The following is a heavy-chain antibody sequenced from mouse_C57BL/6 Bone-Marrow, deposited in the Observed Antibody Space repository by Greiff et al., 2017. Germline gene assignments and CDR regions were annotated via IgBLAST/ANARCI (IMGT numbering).Heavy chain of an antibody. Sequence: EVMLVESGGDLVKPGGSLKLSCAASGFTFSSYGMSWVRQTPDQRLEWVATISSGGSYTYYPDSVKGRFPISRDNAKNTLYLQMSSLKSEDTAMYYCARRGYYYAMDYWGQGTSVTVSA. V-gene: IGHV5-6*02. J-gene: IGHJ4*01. CDR2: ISSGGSYT. CDR1: GFTFSSYG. CDR3: ARRGYYYAMDY.